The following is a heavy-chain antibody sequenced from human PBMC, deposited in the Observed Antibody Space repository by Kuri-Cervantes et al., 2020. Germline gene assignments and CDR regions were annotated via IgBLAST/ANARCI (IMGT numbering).Heavy chain of an antibody. J-gene: IGHJ4*02. CDR1: GGSFSGYY. CDR3: ARGPLSSGLRVGRVFDY. D-gene: IGHD3-16*01. CDR2: INHSGST. V-gene: IGHV4-34*01. Sequence: SETLSLTCAVYGGSFSGYYWSWFRQPPGKGLEWIGEINHSGSTNYNPSLKSRVTISVDTSKNQFSLKLSSVTAAATAVYYCARGPLSSGLRVGRVFDYWGQGTLVTVSS.